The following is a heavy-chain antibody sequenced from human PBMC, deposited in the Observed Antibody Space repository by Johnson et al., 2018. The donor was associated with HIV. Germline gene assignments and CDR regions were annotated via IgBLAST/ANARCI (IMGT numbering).Heavy chain of an antibody. V-gene: IGHV3-30*19. CDR2: ISYDGKDK. CDR1: RFTFSYFG. CDR3: ASGVQGDDAFDI. D-gene: IGHD3-10*01. J-gene: IGHJ3*02. Sequence: QVQLVESGGGVVQPGRSLRLSCAASRFTFSYFGMHWVRQAPGNGLEWVAVISYDGKDKYYADSVKGRFTISRDIYKNKLYLQMNSLRVSDTAVYYCASGVQGDDAFDIWGQGTMVTVSS.